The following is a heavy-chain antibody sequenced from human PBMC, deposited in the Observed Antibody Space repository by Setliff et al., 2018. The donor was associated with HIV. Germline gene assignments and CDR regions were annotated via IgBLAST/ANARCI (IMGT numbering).Heavy chain of an antibody. CDR2: ISSSGSTI. CDR1: GFTVSSNY. Sequence: PGGSLRLSCAASGFTVSSNYMNWVRQAPGKGLEWVSYISSSGSTIYYADSVKGRFITFRDNAKNSLYLQMNSLRAEDTAVYYCARESYNYGYNDWGQGTLVTVSS. D-gene: IGHD5-18*01. J-gene: IGHJ4*02. V-gene: IGHV3-48*03. CDR3: ARESYNYGYND.